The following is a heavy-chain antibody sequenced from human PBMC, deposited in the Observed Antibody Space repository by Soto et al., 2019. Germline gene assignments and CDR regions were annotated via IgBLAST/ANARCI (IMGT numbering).Heavy chain of an antibody. CDR1: GFTFSTYT. Sequence: GGSLTLSCAASGFTFSTYTFNWVRQAPGQGLEWVSSISSSSSYIYYADSVKGRFTISRDNAKNSLYLQMNSLSAEDTAVYYCARAGRYGVDVWGQGTTVTVSS. D-gene: IGHD1-26*01. CDR3: ARAGRYGVDV. CDR2: ISSSSSYI. V-gene: IGHV3-21*01. J-gene: IGHJ6*02.